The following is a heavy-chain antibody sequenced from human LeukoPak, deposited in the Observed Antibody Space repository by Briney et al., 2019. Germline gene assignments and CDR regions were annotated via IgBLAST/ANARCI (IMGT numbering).Heavy chain of an antibody. CDR3: AREYSSSSYADY. Sequence: PSETLSLTCTVSGGSISSYYWSWIRQPPGKGLEWIGYIYYSGSTNYNPSLKSRVTISVDTSKNQFSLKLSSVTAADTAVYYCAREYSSSSYADYWGQGTLVTVSS. CDR1: GGSISSYY. J-gene: IGHJ4*02. D-gene: IGHD6-6*01. CDR2: IYYSGST. V-gene: IGHV4-59*12.